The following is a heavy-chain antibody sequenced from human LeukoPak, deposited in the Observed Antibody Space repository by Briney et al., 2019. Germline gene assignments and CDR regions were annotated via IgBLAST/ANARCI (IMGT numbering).Heavy chain of an antibody. CDR3: ARGGSYYGY. J-gene: IGHJ4*02. CDR1: GGSISSYY. V-gene: IGHV4-59*08. CDR2: IYYSGST. D-gene: IGHD1-26*01. Sequence: SETLSLTCSVSGGSISSYYWSCIRQPPGKGLEWIGNIYYSGSTNYNPSLKSRVTISLDTSKSQFSLQLSSVTAADTAVYYCARGGSYYGYWGQGTLVTVSS.